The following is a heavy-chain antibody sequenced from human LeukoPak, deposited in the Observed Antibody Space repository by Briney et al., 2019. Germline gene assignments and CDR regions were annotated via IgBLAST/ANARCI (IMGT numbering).Heavy chain of an antibody. CDR2: INPKSGGT. J-gene: IGHJ4*02. CDR1: GYSFSDYY. CDR3: ARVFNLGISGPLDY. D-gene: IGHD1-26*01. Sequence: ASVKVSCKASGYSFSDYYMHWVRQAPGEGLEWMGWINPKSGGTNYAQKFQDRVTMTRDTAINTAYMELSRLRSDDTAVYYCARVFNLGISGPLDYWGQGTLVTVSS. V-gene: IGHV1-2*02.